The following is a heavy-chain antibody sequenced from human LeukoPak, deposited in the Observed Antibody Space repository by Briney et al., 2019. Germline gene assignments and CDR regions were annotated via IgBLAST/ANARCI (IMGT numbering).Heavy chain of an antibody. CDR3: AKDITIAVSGVDY. D-gene: IGHD3-9*01. Sequence: GGSLRLSCAASGFTFSSYAMSWVRQAPGKGLEWVSAISGSGGSTYYADSVKGRFTISRDNAKNSLYLQMNSLRAEDTALYYCAKDITIAVSGVDYWGQGTLVTVSS. V-gene: IGHV3-23*01. CDR2: ISGSGGST. J-gene: IGHJ4*02. CDR1: GFTFSSYA.